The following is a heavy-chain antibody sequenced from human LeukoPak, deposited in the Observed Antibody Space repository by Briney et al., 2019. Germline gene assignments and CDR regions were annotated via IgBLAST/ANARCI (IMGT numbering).Heavy chain of an antibody. D-gene: IGHD6-19*01. CDR2: ISSSSSYI. J-gene: IGHJ4*02. CDR3: ARAVAGKGYYFDY. Sequence: GGSLRLSCAASGFTFSSYGMHWVRQAPGKGLEWVSSISSSSSYIYYADSVKGRFTISRDNAKNSLYLQMNSLRAEDTAVYYCARAVAGKGYYFDYWGQGTLVTVSS. V-gene: IGHV3-21*01. CDR1: GFTFSSYG.